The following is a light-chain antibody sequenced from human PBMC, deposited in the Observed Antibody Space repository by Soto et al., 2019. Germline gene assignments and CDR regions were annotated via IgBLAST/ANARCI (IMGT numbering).Light chain of an antibody. Sequence: IVLTQSPGTLSLSPGERATLSCRASQSLTSVYLAWYQQKPGQAPRLLIYGASSRATGTPDRFSGSGSGIDFTLTISSLEPEDFAVYYCQQYGSSPLLTFGGGTKVEIK. CDR1: QSLTSVY. CDR2: GAS. V-gene: IGKV3-20*01. CDR3: QQYGSSPLLT. J-gene: IGKJ4*01.